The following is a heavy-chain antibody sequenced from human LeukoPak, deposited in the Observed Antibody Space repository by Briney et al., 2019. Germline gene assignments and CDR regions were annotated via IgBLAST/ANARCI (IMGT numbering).Heavy chain of an antibody. Sequence: PGRSLRLSCAASGFTFSSYGMHWVRQAPGKGLEWVAVIWYDGSNKYYADSVKGRFTISRDNSKNTLYLQMNSLRAEDTAVYYCAREVKAVAGTGFDPWGQGTLVTVSS. CDR2: IWYDGSNK. V-gene: IGHV3-33*01. D-gene: IGHD6-19*01. CDR3: AREVKAVAGTGFDP. J-gene: IGHJ5*02. CDR1: GFTFSSYG.